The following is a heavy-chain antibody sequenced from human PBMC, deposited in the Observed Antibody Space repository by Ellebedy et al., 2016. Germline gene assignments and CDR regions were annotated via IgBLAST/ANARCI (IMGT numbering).Heavy chain of an antibody. D-gene: IGHD2-21*01. Sequence: SETLSLXXAVYGGSFSSYYWTWIRQPPGKGLEWIGEINRSGGTNYNPSLKSRVTISVDTSKNQFSLKLSSVTAADSAVYYCARKAGSFIVDYLDYWGQGTLVTVSS. CDR2: INRSGGT. J-gene: IGHJ4*02. CDR1: GGSFSSYY. V-gene: IGHV4-34*01. CDR3: ARKAGSFIVDYLDY.